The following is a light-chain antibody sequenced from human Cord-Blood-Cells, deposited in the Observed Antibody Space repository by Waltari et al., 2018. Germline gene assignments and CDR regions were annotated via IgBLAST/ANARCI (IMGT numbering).Light chain of an antibody. CDR3: SSYTSSSTL. CDR2: DVS. J-gene: IGLJ1*01. Sequence: QSALTPPASVSGSPGQSITISCTGPSSDGGGYNYVSWYQQHPGTAPKLMIYDVSNRPSGVSNRFSGSKSGNTASLTISGLQAEDEADYYCSSYTSSSTLFGTGTKVTVL. CDR1: SSDGGGYNY. V-gene: IGLV2-14*01.